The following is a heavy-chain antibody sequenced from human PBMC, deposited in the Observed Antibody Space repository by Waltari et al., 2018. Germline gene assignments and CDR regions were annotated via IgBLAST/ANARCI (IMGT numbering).Heavy chain of an antibody. Sequence: EVQLVQSGAEVKKPGESLKISCKGSGYSFTSYWIGWVRQMPGKGLEWKGIIEPGDTDTRYSPSFQGQVTISADKSISTAYLQWSSLKASDTAMYYCARQRYSSSPHPLGAFDIWGQGTMVTVSS. CDR1: GYSFTSYW. D-gene: IGHD6-13*01. J-gene: IGHJ3*02. V-gene: IGHV5-51*01. CDR3: ARQRYSSSPHPLGAFDI. CDR2: IEPGDTDT.